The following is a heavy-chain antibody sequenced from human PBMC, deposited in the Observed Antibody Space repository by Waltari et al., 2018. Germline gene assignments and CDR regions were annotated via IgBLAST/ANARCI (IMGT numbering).Heavy chain of an antibody. Sequence: QVQLQESGPGLVKPSETLSLTCPVSGRSTSPSYWSWVRQSPGKGLEWIGYIHYSGSSVYNPSLRSRVAISLDTPNNQFSLRLRSVTAADAAIYYCARADTSTSYFYYYMDVWGKGTTVTVSS. J-gene: IGHJ6*03. CDR3: ARADTSTSYFYYYMDV. CDR1: GRSTSPSY. CDR2: IHYSGSS. D-gene: IGHD1-26*01. V-gene: IGHV4-59*01.